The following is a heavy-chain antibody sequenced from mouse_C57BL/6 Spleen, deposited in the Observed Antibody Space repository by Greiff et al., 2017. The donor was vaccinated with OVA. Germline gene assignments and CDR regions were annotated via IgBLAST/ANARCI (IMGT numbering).Heavy chain of an antibody. V-gene: IGHV1-55*01. CDR3: ASTTVVEGYYFDY. Sequence: VQLQQSGAELVKPGASVKLSCKASGYTFTEYTIHWVKQRSGQGLEWIGDIYPGSGSTNYNEKFKSKATLTVDTSSSTAYMQLSSLTSEDSAVYYCASTTVVEGYYFDYWGQGTTLTVSS. J-gene: IGHJ2*01. CDR2: IYPGSGST. CDR1: GYTFTEYT. D-gene: IGHD1-1*01.